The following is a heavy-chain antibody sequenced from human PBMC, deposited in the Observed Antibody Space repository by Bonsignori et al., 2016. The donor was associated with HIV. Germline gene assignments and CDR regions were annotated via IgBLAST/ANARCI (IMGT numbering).Heavy chain of an antibody. Sequence: PGKGLEWVASIYYTGTTYYNPSLKSRLTTSLDRSSNEFSLRLSSVTAADTAVYFCARHPAYYYDTSGYDYWSQGTLVTVSS. CDR3: ARHPAYYYDTSGYDY. J-gene: IGHJ4*02. D-gene: IGHD3-22*01. V-gene: IGHV4-39*01. CDR2: IYYTGTT.